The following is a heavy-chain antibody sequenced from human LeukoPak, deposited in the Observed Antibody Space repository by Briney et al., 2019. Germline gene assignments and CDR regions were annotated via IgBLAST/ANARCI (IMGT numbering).Heavy chain of an antibody. V-gene: IGHV4-59*12. Sequence: SETLSLTCTVSGGSISSYYWSWIRQPPGKGLEWIGYIYYSGSTNYNPSLKSRVTISVDTSKNQFSLRLSSVTAADTAVYYCARWEWLEYFQHWGQGTLVTVSS. CDR3: ARWEWLEYFQH. CDR2: IYYSGST. J-gene: IGHJ1*01. CDR1: GGSISSYY. D-gene: IGHD6-19*01.